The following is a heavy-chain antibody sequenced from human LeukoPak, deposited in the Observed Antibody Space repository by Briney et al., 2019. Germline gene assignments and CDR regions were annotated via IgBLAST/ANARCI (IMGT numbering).Heavy chain of an antibody. CDR1: GYTFTNYY. CDR3: ASFIAVAGTEFDY. D-gene: IGHD6-13*01. Sequence: ASVKVSCKASGYTFTNYYMHWVRQAPGQGLEWVGIINPSGGSTSYAQKFQGRLTMTRDTSTSTVYMDLGSLRSEDTAVYYCASFIAVAGTEFDYWGQGTLVTVSS. J-gene: IGHJ4*02. CDR2: INPSGGST. V-gene: IGHV1-46*01.